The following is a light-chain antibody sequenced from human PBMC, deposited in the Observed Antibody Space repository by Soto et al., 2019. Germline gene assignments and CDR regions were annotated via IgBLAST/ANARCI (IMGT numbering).Light chain of an antibody. CDR1: QSISNH. CDR2: AAS. V-gene: IGKV1-39*01. J-gene: IGKJ1*01. Sequence: DIQITQSPSSLSASVADRVIITCRASQSISNHLNWYQQKPGKAPKLLIYAASSLQSGVPSRFSGSGSGTDFTLTISSLQPEDFATYSCQQSYSTPRTFGQGTKVDIK. CDR3: QQSYSTPRT.